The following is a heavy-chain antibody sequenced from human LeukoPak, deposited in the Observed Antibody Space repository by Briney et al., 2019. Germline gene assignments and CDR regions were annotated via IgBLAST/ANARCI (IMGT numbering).Heavy chain of an antibody. CDR2: LYYSGST. CDR3: ARQLLGTLDNWFAP. Sequence: SETLSLTCTVSGGSISSSSYYWGWIRQPPGKGLEWFGSLYYSGSTYYNASLKSRVTISVDTSKNQLSLKLTSVTAADTAVYYCARQLLGTLDNWFAPWGQGTLVTVSS. J-gene: IGHJ5*02. D-gene: IGHD7-27*01. CDR1: GGSISSSSYY. V-gene: IGHV4-39*01.